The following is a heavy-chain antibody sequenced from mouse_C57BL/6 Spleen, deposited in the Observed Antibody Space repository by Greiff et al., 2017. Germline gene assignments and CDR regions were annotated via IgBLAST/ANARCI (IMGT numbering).Heavy chain of an antibody. Sequence: VQLQQPGAELVKPGASVKMSCKASGYTFTSYWITWVKQRPGQGLEWLGDIYPGSGSTNYNEKFKSKATLTVDTSSSTDYMQLSSLTSADSAVYYCARPLDSSGPWFAYWGQGTLVTVSA. CDR1: GYTFTSYW. V-gene: IGHV1-55*01. J-gene: IGHJ3*01. CDR3: ARPLDSSGPWFAY. CDR2: IYPGSGST. D-gene: IGHD3-2*02.